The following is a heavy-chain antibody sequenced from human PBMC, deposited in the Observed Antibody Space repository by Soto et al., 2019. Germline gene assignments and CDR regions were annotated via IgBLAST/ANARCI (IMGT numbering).Heavy chain of an antibody. CDR2: ISSSSSYI. CDR1: GFTFSSYS. CDR3: AGAYNWNSIRFDP. V-gene: IGHV3-21*01. D-gene: IGHD1-7*01. Sequence: GGSLRLSCAASGFTFSSYSMNWVRQAPGKGLEWVSSISSSSSYIYYADSVKGRFTISRDNAKNSLYLQMNSLRAEDTAVYYCAGAYNWNSIRFDPWGQGTLVTVSS. J-gene: IGHJ5*02.